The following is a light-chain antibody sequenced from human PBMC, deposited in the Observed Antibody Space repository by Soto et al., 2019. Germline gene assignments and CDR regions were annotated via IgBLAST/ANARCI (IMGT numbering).Light chain of an antibody. CDR2: KAS. CDR3: HHYNSYSEA. J-gene: IGKJ1*01. V-gene: IGKV1-5*03. CDR1: QTISSW. Sequence: DIQMTQSPSTLSGSVGDRVTITCRARQTISSWLAWYQQKPGKAPKLLIYKASTLKSGVPSRFSGSGSGTEFTLTISSLQPDDFATYYCHHYNSYSEAFGQGTKVEIK.